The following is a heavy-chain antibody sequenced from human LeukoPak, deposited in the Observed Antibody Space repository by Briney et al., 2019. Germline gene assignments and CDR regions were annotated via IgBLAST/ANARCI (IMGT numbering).Heavy chain of an antibody. CDR2: ISSSGSTI. CDR3: AKDGPYSSSSSRFDY. J-gene: IGHJ4*02. V-gene: IGHV3-48*03. CDR1: GFTFSSYE. Sequence: QPGGSLRLSCAASGFTFSSYEMNWVRQAPGKGLEWVSYISSSGSTIYYADSVKGRFTISRDNSKNTLYLQMNSLRAEDTAVYYCAKDGPYSSSSSRFDYWGQGTLVTVSS. D-gene: IGHD6-6*01.